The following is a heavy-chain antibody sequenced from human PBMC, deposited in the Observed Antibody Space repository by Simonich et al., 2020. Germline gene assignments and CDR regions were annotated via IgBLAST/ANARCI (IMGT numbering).Heavy chain of an antibody. CDR1: GFTFSSYA. CDR3: AKDLGERITMIVVVIDAFDI. V-gene: IGHV3-23*01. J-gene: IGHJ3*02. CDR2: FSGSGGST. Sequence: GGGLVQPGGSLRLSCAASGFTFSSYAMSWVRQAPGKGLEWVSDFSGSGGSTYYADSVKGRFTISRDNSKNTLYLQMNSLRAEDTAVYYCAKDLGERITMIVVVIDAFDIWGQGTMVTVSS. D-gene: IGHD3-22*01.